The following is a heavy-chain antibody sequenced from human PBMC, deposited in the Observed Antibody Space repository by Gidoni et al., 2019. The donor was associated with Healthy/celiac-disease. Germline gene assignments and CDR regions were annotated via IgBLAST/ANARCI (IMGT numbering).Heavy chain of an antibody. J-gene: IGHJ5*02. V-gene: IGHV4-59*01. CDR3: ARDGFWSGYIGGGRWFDP. Sequence: QVQLQESGPGLVKPSATLSLTCTVSGGSISSYYWSWIRQPPGKGLEWIGYIYYSGSTNYNPSLKSRVTISVDTSKNQFSLKLSSVTAADTAVYYCARDGFWSGYIGGGRWFDPWVQGTLVTVSS. CDR1: GGSISSYY. D-gene: IGHD3-3*01. CDR2: IYYSGST.